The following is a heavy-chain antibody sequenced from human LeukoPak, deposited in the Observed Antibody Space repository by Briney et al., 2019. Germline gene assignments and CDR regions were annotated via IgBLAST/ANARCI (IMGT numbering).Heavy chain of an antibody. CDR2: VSSSRSYT. CDR3: ARDAYGSGSTADY. Sequence: KTGGSLRLSCAASGFTFSSYSMNWVRQAPGKGLEWVSSVSSSRSYTYYADSVKGRFTISRDNAKNSLYLQMNSLRAEDTAVYYCARDAYGSGSTADYWGQGTLVTVSS. J-gene: IGHJ4*02. D-gene: IGHD3-10*01. CDR1: GFTFSSYS. V-gene: IGHV3-21*01.